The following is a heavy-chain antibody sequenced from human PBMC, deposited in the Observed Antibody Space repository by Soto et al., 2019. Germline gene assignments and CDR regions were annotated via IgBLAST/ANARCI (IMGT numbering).Heavy chain of an antibody. V-gene: IGHV4-39*01. Sequence: QLQLQESGPGLVKPSETMSLTCTVSGGSISSSRYYWGWIRQPPGKGLEWVGSIYYSGSTYYNASLNSRVTFSGDTSMNQFSLKLTAVTAADTAVYDCARHFGGGSDGSYWFDPWGQGTLVTVSS. CDR2: IYYSGST. CDR3: ARHFGGGSDGSYWFDP. D-gene: IGHD2-15*01. CDR1: GGSISSSRYY. J-gene: IGHJ5*02.